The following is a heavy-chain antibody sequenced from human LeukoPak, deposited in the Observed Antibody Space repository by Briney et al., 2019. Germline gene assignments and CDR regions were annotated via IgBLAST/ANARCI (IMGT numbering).Heavy chain of an antibody. V-gene: IGHV1-69*13. Sequence: SVKVSCKASGGTFSSYAISWVRQAPGQGLEWMGRIIPIFGTANYAQKFQGRVTITADESTSTAYMELSSLRSEDTAVYYCARDGTEYQLLSNWFDPWGQGTLVTVSS. CDR2: IIPIFGTA. CDR3: ARDGTEYQLLSNWFDP. J-gene: IGHJ5*02. D-gene: IGHD2-2*01. CDR1: GGTFSSYA.